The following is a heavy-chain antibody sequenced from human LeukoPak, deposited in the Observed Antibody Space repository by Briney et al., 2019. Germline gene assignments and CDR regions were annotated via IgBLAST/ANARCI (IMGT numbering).Heavy chain of an antibody. CDR1: GLTVSSNY. CDR2: IKQDGSEK. CDR3: ARAPPGIVVVPAAKTDGY. J-gene: IGHJ4*02. V-gene: IGHV3-7*01. D-gene: IGHD2-2*01. Sequence: GGSLRLSCAASGLTVSSNYMNWVCQAPRKGLEWVANIKQDGSEKYYVDSVKSRFTISRDNAKNSLFLQMNSLRAEDTAVYYCARAPPGIVVVPAAKTDGYWGQGTLVTFSS.